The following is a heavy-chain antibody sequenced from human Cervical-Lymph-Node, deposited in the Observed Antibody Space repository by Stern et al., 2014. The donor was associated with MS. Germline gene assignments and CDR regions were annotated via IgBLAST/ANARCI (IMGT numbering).Heavy chain of an antibody. J-gene: IGHJ4*02. CDR3: ASRTLTFPYYFDS. D-gene: IGHD3-9*01. V-gene: IGHV4-4*02. CDR1: GGSILRTDW. Sequence: QLQLQESGPGLVKPSGTLSLTCAVSGGSILRTDWWSWVRQPPGKGLEWIGEVYHSGYANYNPSLKSRVTISVDKSKNQFSLNLTSVTAADTALYYCASRTLTFPYYFDSWGQGTLVTVSS. CDR2: VYHSGYA.